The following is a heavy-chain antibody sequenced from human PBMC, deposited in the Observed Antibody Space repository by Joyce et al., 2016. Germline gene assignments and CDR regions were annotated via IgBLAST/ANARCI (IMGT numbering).Heavy chain of an antibody. D-gene: IGHD1-20*01. J-gene: IGHJ4*02. V-gene: IGHV3-74*01. Sequence: EVQVVESGGGLVQPGASLRLSCVDSEITFRSLWMHWVRQAPGKGLVWVSGINPEETTTNYAGSVRGRCTISRDNAKNTLYLQMNSLRAEDTAIYYCVRSMTGIWDYWGKGTLVSVSS. CDR3: VRSMTGIWDY. CDR2: INPEETTT. CDR1: EITFRSLW.